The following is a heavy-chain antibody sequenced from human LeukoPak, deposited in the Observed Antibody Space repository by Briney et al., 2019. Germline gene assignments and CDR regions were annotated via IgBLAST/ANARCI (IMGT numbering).Heavy chain of an antibody. CDR2: IYYSGST. Sequence: SETLSLTCTVSGGSISSYYWSWIRQPPGEGLEWIGYIYYSGSTNYNPSLKSRVTISVDTSKNQFSLKLSSVTAADTAVYYCARGDYEYYYYYMDVWGKGTTVTVSS. V-gene: IGHV4-59*01. D-gene: IGHD4-17*01. J-gene: IGHJ6*03. CDR3: ARGDYEYYYYYMDV. CDR1: GGSISSYY.